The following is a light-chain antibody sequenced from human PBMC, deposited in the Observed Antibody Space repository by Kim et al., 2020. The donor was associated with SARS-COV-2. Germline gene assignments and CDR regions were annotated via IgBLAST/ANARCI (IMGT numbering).Light chain of an antibody. Sequence: PVGTVTLTCRSSTGAVTSGHFPYWFQQKPGQAPRTVIYNTNSKHSWTPARFSGSLLGDKAALTLSGAQPEDEAEYYCLLAYSSVRIFGGGTQLTVL. CDR1: TGAVTSGHF. CDR3: LLAYSSVRI. V-gene: IGLV7-46*01. J-gene: IGLJ2*01. CDR2: NTN.